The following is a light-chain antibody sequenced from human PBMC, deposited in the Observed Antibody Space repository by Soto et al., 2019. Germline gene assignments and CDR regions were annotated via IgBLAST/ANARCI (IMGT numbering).Light chain of an antibody. Sequence: EIVLTQSPVTLSLSPGDTATLSCRASQSVVRYVAWYQQKPGQAPRPLIYDATIRASGTPARFSGSGSGTDFSLTISSLEPEDFAVYYCQQRYHWPPLTFGGGTKVEVK. CDR1: QSVVRY. CDR2: DAT. V-gene: IGKV3-11*01. J-gene: IGKJ4*01. CDR3: QQRYHWPPLT.